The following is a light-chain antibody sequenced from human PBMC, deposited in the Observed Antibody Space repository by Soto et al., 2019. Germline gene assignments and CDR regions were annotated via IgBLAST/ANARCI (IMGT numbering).Light chain of an antibody. CDR1: SRDVGSYNL. CDR3: CSYTGSSSPLV. Sequence: QSALTQPASVSGSPGQSITISCTGTSRDVGSYNLVSWYQQHPGKAPKLIIYEAVERPSGISNRFSGFESGNTASLTISGLQADDEAYYYCCSYTGSSSPLVLGGGTQLTVL. J-gene: IGLJ2*01. CDR2: EAV. V-gene: IGLV2-23*01.